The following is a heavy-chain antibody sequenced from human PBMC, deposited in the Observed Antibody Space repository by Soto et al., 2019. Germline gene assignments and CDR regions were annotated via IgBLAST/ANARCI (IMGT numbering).Heavy chain of an antibody. Sequence: GGSLRLSCAASGFRFSSYAMNWIRRAPGKGLEWVSVISGSGGNTYYADSVKGRFTISRDNSKNTLYLQMNSLRAEDTAVYYCAKGDYGSGSNYNFPKNWGQGTQVTVSS. CDR2: ISGSGGNT. D-gene: IGHD3-10*01. CDR1: GFRFSSYA. V-gene: IGHV3-23*01. J-gene: IGHJ4*02. CDR3: AKGDYGSGSNYNFPKN.